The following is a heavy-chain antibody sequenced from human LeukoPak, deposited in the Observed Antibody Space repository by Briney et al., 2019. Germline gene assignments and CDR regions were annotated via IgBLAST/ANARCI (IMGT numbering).Heavy chain of an antibody. CDR2: IYYSGST. Sequence: SETLSLTCTVSGGSISSYYWSWIRQPPGKGLEWIGYIYYSGSTNYNPSLKSRVTISVDTSKNQSSLKLSSVTAADTAVYYCARESGRDYYDSSIDYWGQGTLVTVSS. CDR1: GGSISSYY. V-gene: IGHV4-59*01. J-gene: IGHJ4*02. CDR3: ARESGRDYYDSSIDY. D-gene: IGHD3-22*01.